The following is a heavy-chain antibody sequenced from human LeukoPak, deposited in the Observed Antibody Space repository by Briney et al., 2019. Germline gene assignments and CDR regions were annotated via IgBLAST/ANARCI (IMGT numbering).Heavy chain of an antibody. V-gene: IGHV4-34*01. CDR3: ARVFTLGYCTGGSCSANAFDI. Sequence: SETLSLTCAVYGGSFSGYYWSWLRQPPGKGLEWIGEINHSGSTNYNPSLKSRVTISVDTSKNQFSLKLSSVTASDTAVYYCARVFTLGYCTGGSCSANAFDIWGQGTMVTVSS. D-gene: IGHD2-15*01. CDR1: GGSFSGYY. CDR2: INHSGST. J-gene: IGHJ3*02.